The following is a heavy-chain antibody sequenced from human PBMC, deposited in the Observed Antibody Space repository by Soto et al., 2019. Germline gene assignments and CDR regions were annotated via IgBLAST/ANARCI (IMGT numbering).Heavy chain of an antibody. D-gene: IGHD5-18*01. Sequence: QITLKESGPTLVKPTQTLTLTCTFSGFSLSTGAVGVGWIRQPPGKALEWLALIYWDDDKRYSPFLKSRLTITKDTSKNQVALTMTNMDPVDTATYYCGHETYGYGYFEYWGQGTLVTVSS. V-gene: IGHV2-5*02. CDR3: GHETYGYGYFEY. CDR2: IYWDDDK. J-gene: IGHJ4*02. CDR1: GFSLSTGAVG.